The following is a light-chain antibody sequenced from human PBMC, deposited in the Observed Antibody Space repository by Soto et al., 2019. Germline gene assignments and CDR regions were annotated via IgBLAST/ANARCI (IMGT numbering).Light chain of an antibody. Sequence: QSALTQPRSVSGSPGQSVTLSCTGTSSDVGNYDYVSWYQQHPGMAPKLIIYDVIKRPSGVPNRFSGSKSGNTASLTISRLQAEDEADYYCCSYAGSYIQYVFGTGTKVTVL. CDR3: CSYAGSYIQYV. CDR2: DVI. J-gene: IGLJ1*01. CDR1: SSDVGNYDY. V-gene: IGLV2-11*01.